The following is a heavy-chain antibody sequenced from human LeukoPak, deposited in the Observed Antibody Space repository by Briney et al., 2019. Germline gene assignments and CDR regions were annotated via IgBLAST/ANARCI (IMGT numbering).Heavy chain of an antibody. CDR3: ARDGGYSSSWSYYFDY. CDR1: GGSISSDY. D-gene: IGHD6-13*01. CDR2: FQMSGST. J-gene: IGHJ4*02. V-gene: IGHV4-4*07. Sequence: PSETLSLTCTVLGGSISSDYWSWIRQPAGKGLEWIGRFQMSGSTNYNPSLKSRVTMSVDTSKNQFSLKLSSVTAADTAVYYCARDGGYSSSWSYYFDYWGQGTLVTVSS.